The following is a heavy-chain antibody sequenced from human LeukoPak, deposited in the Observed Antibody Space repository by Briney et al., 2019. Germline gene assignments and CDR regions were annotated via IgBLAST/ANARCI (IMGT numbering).Heavy chain of an antibody. J-gene: IGHJ6*03. Sequence: SVKVSCKASGGTFSSDAISWVRQAPGQGLEWMGGIIPIFGTANYAQKFQGRVTITADESTSTAYMELSSLRSEDTAVYYCARDLRQQLDYFYYYMDVWGKGTTVTVSS. CDR2: IIPIFGTA. CDR1: GGTFSSDA. D-gene: IGHD6-13*01. V-gene: IGHV1-69*13. CDR3: ARDLRQQLDYFYYYMDV.